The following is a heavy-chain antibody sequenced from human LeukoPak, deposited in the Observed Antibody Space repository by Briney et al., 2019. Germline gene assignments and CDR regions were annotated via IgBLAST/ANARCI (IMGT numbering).Heavy chain of an antibody. CDR1: GFTFDSHA. V-gene: IGHV3-23*01. CDR2: ISGSGVST. Sequence: GGSLRLSCAASGFTFDSHAIGWVRQAPGKGLEWVSAISGSGVSTYYADSVKGRFTISRDNSKNTLYLQMDSLRAEDTAVYCCAKSPVAASGVYYFDYWGQGTLVTVSS. J-gene: IGHJ4*02. CDR3: AKSPVAASGVYYFDY. D-gene: IGHD6-19*01.